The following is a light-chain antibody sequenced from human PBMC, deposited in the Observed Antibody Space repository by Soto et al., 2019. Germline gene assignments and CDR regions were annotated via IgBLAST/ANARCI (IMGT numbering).Light chain of an antibody. J-gene: IGKJ4*01. V-gene: IGKV1-5*03. CDR3: QQYNSSWLT. Sequence: DIQMTQSPSTLAASVGDRVTITCRASQSVSPWLAWYQQKPGKAPKLLIYKTSTLQSGVPSRFSGSGSGTDFTLNLSSLQPDDFATYYCQQYNSSWLTFGGGTKVDIK. CDR1: QSVSPW. CDR2: KTS.